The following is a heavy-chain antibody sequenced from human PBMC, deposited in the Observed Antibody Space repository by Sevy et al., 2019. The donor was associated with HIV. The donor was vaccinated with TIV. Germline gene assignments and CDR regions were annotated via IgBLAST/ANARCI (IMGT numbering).Heavy chain of an antibody. V-gene: IGHV3-48*03. CDR3: ARESPEYYDFWSGYYAYHSYYYYGMDV. CDR1: EFTFSSYE. Sequence: GGSLRLSSAASEFTFSSYERNWVRQAPGKGLEWVSYISSSGSTIYYADSVKGRFTISRDNAKNSLYLQMNSLRAEDTAVYYCARESPEYYDFWSGYYAYHSYYYYGMDVWGQGTTVTVSS. D-gene: IGHD3-3*01. J-gene: IGHJ6*02. CDR2: ISSSGSTI.